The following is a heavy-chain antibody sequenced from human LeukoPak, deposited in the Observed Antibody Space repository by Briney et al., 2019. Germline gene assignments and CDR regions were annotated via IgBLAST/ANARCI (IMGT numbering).Heavy chain of an antibody. V-gene: IGHV3-30*18. J-gene: IGHJ4*02. CDR2: ISYDGSNQ. CDR3: AKDQGYGGNSGVN. D-gene: IGHD4-17*01. CDR1: GFTFSSYG. Sequence: GGSLRLSCAASGFTFSSYGMHWVRQAPGKGLEWVAVISYDGSNQYYADSVKGRFTISRDNSKNTLYLQINSLRAEDTAVYYCAKDQGYGGNSGVNWGQGTLVTVSS.